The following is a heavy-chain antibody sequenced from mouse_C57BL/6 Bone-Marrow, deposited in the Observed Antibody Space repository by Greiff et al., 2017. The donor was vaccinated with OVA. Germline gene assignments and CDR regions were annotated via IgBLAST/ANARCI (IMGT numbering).Heavy chain of an antibody. CDR1: GYTFTSYW. V-gene: IGHV1-50*01. CDR2: IDPSDSHT. D-gene: IGHD3-1*01. CDR3: ARKGLNFDY. J-gene: IGHJ2*01. Sequence: VQLQQPGAELVKPGASVKLSCKASGYTFTSYWMQWVKQRPGQGLEWIGEIDPSDSHTNYNQKFKGKATLTVDTSSSTAYMQLSSLTSEDSAVYYCARKGLNFDYWGQGTTLTVSS.